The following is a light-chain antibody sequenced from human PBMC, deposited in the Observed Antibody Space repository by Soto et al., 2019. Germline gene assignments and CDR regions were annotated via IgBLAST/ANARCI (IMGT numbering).Light chain of an antibody. CDR2: ASS. CDR1: QDILSW. V-gene: IGKV1-12*01. Sequence: DIQMTQSPSSVSASVGDRVTITCRASQDILSWLAWYQQKPGEAPRLLIYASSNLQSGVSSRFSGSGSGTDFTLTIISLQPEDFATYYCQQANSFPITFGPGTRLDIK. CDR3: QQANSFPIT. J-gene: IGKJ3*01.